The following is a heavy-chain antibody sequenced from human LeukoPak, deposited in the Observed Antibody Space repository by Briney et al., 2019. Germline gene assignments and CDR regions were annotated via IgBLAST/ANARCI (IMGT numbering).Heavy chain of an antibody. Sequence: PSETLSLTCTVSGGSISYSSYYWGWIRQPPGKGLEWIGSIYYTGSSYYNPSLKSRVTISVDTSKNQFSLKLSSVTAADTAVYHCVAGWYVWYFDLWGRGTLVTVSS. CDR1: GGSISYSSYY. CDR2: IYYTGSS. V-gene: IGHV4-39*07. J-gene: IGHJ2*01. CDR3: VAGWYVWYFDL. D-gene: IGHD6-19*01.